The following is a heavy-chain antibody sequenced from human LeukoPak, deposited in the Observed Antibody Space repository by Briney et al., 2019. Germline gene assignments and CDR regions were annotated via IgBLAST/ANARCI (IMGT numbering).Heavy chain of an antibody. D-gene: IGHD3-10*01. Sequence: GVSLRLSCAASGFTFGSYAMHWVRQAPGKGLEWVAFTRYDGTIKYYSDSVKGRFTISRDNSKNTLYLQMSSLRLEDTAVYYCAKDLELTMIRGVCEYWGQGTLVTVSS. V-gene: IGHV3-30*02. CDR3: AKDLELTMIRGVCEY. CDR1: GFTFGSYA. J-gene: IGHJ4*02. CDR2: TRYDGTIK.